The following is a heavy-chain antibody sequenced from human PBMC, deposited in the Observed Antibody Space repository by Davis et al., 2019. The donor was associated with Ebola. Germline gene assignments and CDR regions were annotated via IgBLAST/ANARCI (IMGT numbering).Heavy chain of an antibody. CDR1: GFTFSSYA. J-gene: IGHJ4*02. Sequence: GGSLRLSCAASGFTFSSYAMHWVRQAPGKGLEWVAVIWYDGSNKYYADSVKGRFTISRDNSKNTLYLQMNSLRAEDTAVYYCARDLLIAAAGRFDYWGQGTLVTVSS. V-gene: IGHV3-33*08. CDR3: ARDLLIAAAGRFDY. D-gene: IGHD6-13*01. CDR2: IWYDGSNK.